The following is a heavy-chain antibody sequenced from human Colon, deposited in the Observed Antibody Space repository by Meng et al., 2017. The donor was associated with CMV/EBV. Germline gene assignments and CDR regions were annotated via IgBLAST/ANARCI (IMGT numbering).Heavy chain of an antibody. D-gene: IGHD6-13*01. CDR3: ASLVAAGTWRWIDP. V-gene: IGHV3-21*06. Sequence: VEPVGALVTPGGSLRLSFAPSGFPFSSYTMNWVRQAPGKGLEWVSSISSSSSHIYYADSVKGRFTISRDNAKNSLYLQMNSLRAEDTAVYYCASLVAAGTWRWIDPWGQGTLVTVSS. J-gene: IGHJ5*02. CDR1: GFPFSSYT. CDR2: ISSSSSHI.